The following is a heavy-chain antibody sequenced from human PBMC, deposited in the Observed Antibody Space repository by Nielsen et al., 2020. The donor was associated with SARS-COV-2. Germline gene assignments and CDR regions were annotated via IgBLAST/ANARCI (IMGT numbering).Heavy chain of an antibody. D-gene: IGHD2-2*02. CDR1: GGSISRHY. V-gene: IGHV4-59*11. Sequence: SETLSLTCTVSGGSISRHYCSWIRQPPGKGLEWIGYIYYSGGTNYNPPLKSRVTISVDTSKNQFSLKLSSVAAADTAVYYCARDQDSTGLYPGTLYSWGQGTLVTVSS. J-gene: IGHJ4*02. CDR3: ARDQDSTGLYPGTLYS. CDR2: IYYSGGT.